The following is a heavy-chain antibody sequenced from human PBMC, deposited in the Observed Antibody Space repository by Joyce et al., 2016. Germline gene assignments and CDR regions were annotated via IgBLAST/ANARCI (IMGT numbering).Heavy chain of an antibody. Sequence: QVQLQESGPGLVRPSQTLSLTCTVSGGSLSTTNYYWTCIRQHPGKGLEGIGYVYDNGITYYNPSLKSRISMSIDTSRNQFSLRLASVTAADTAVYYCARAPLLGYCSGGSCHGGAFDFWGQGTMVSVSS. V-gene: IGHV4-31*03. D-gene: IGHD2-15*01. CDR2: VYDNGIT. CDR1: GGSLSTTNYY. J-gene: IGHJ3*01. CDR3: ARAPLLGYCSGGSCHGGAFDF.